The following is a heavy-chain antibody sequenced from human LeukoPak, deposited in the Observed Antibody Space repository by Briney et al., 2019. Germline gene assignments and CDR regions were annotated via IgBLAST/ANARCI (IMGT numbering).Heavy chain of an antibody. CDR2: IYYSGST. CDR1: GGSISSYY. D-gene: IGHD5-18*01. J-gene: IGHJ5*02. Sequence: SETLSLTCTVSGGSISSYYWSWIRQPPGKGLEWIGYIYYSGSTNYNPSLKSRVTISVDTSKNQFSLKLSSVTAADTAVYYCASTQLSFPWNWFDPWGQGTLVTVSS. CDR3: ASTQLSFPWNWFDP. V-gene: IGHV4-59*08.